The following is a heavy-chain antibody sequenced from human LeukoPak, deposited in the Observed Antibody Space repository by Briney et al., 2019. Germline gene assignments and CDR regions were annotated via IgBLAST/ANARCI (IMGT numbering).Heavy chain of an antibody. D-gene: IGHD3-10*01. CDR1: GYTFTGYY. CDR2: INPNSGGT. V-gene: IGHV1-2*02. J-gene: IGHJ5*02. CDR3: ARDRGGENWFDP. Sequence: ASVKVSCKASGYTFTGYYMHWVLQAPGQGLEWMGWINPNSGGTNYAQKFQGRVTMTRDTSISTAYMELSRLRSDDTAVYYCARDRGGENWFDPWGQGTLVTVSS.